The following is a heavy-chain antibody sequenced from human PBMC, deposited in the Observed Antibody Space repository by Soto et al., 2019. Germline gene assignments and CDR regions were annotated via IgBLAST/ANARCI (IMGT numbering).Heavy chain of an antibody. Sequence: SSVKVSCKASGGTFSSYAISWVRQAPGQGLEWMGGIIPIFGTANYAQKFQGRVTITADESTSTAYMELSSLRSEDTAIYYCARMETFGSLNLFDPWGQATLVTVSS. V-gene: IGHV1-69*13. CDR1: GGTFSSYA. CDR2: IIPIFGTA. CDR3: ARMETFGSLNLFDP. D-gene: IGHD3-16*01. J-gene: IGHJ5*02.